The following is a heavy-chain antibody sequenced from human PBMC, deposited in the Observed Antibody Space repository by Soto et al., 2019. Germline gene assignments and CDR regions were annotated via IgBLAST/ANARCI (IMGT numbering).Heavy chain of an antibody. CDR1: GFTFSSYA. CDR2: ISGSGGST. D-gene: IGHD4-17*01. J-gene: IGHJ6*02. Sequence: GESLKISCAASGFTFSSYAMSWVRQAPGKGLEWVSAISGSGGSTYYADSVKGRFTISRDNSKNTLYLQMNSLRVEDTAVYYCAKVATVTSYYYYYGMDVWGQGTTVTVSS. CDR3: AKVATVTSYYYYYGMDV. V-gene: IGHV3-23*01.